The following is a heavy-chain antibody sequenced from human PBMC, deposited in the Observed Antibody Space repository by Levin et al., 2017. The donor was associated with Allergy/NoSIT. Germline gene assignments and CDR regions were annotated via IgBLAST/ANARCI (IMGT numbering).Heavy chain of an antibody. CDR1: GGTFSSYT. D-gene: IGHD3-16*02. CDR3: ARDLGSYDYVWGSYRPAEYFQH. J-gene: IGHJ1*01. CDR2: IIPILGIA. V-gene: IGHV1-69*04. Sequence: KISCKASGGTFSSYTISWVRQAPGQGLEWMGRIIPILGIANYAQKFQGRVTITADKSTSTAYMELSSLRSEDTAVYYCARDLGSYDYVWGSYRPAEYFQHWGQGTLVTVSS.